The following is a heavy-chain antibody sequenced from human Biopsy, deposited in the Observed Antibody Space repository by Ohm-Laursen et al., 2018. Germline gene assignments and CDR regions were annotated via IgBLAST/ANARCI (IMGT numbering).Heavy chain of an antibody. CDR2: ISWCNDNI. V-gene: IGHV3-9*01. CDR3: AKVRKGFGESGSQYNSDMDV. J-gene: IGHJ6*02. D-gene: IGHD3-10*01. Sequence: SLRISCSASGFNFNYFAMQWVRQVPGKGLAWVSSISWCNDNIHYADSGKGRFTISRDNAKISLYLQMNSLRAEDTAFYYCAKVRKGFGESGSQYNSDMDVWGQGTTVTVSS. CDR1: GFNFNYFA.